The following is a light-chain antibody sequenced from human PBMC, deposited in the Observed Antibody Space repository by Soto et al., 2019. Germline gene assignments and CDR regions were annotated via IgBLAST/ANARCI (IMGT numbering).Light chain of an antibody. CDR2: DSS. Sequence: EIVLTQFPATLSLSPGDGATLSCRASQSVSSYLAWYQQKRGQAPRLLIYDSSNRATGIPARFSGSGSGTDFSLIISSLEPEDFAVYYCQQRSVWPLTFGGGTQVEIK. CDR3: QQRSVWPLT. J-gene: IGKJ4*01. V-gene: IGKV3-11*01. CDR1: QSVSSY.